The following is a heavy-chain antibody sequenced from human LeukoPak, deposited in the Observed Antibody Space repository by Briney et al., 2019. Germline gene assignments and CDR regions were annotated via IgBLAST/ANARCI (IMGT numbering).Heavy chain of an antibody. V-gene: IGHV3-48*01. CDR1: GFTFSSYS. J-gene: IGHJ6*03. CDR2: ISSSSSTI. CDR3: ASALELGGSYYYYYTDV. Sequence: PGGSLRLSCAASGFTFSSYSMNWVRQAPGKGLEWVSYISSSSSTIYYADPVKGRSTISRDNAKNSLYLQMNSLRAEDTAVYYCASALELGGSYYYYYTDVWGKGTTVTVSS. D-gene: IGHD3-16*01.